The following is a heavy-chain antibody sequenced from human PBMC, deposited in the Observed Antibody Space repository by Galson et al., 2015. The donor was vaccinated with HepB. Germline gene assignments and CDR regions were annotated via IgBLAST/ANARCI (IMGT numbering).Heavy chain of an antibody. D-gene: IGHD3-10*01. V-gene: IGHV3-30-3*01. CDR1: GFTFSSYA. CDR2: ISYDGSNK. Sequence: SLRLSCAASGFTFSSYAMHWVRQAPGKGLEWVAVISYDGSNKYYADSVKGRFTISRDNSKNTLYLQMNSLRAEDTAVYYCARLTMVRGVMTKDYYYYGMDVWGQGTTVTVSS. J-gene: IGHJ6*02. CDR3: ARLTMVRGVMTKDYYYYGMDV.